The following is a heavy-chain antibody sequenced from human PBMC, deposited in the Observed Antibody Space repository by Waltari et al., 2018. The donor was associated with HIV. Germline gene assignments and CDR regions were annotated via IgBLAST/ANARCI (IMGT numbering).Heavy chain of an antibody. CDR2: IKSKADGGTT. V-gene: IGHV3-15*05. D-gene: IGHD3-22*01. CDR1: GFTFGNAW. J-gene: IGHJ4*02. CDR3: TTDEFYYGNSGYFDY. Sequence: EVQLVESGGDLVKPGGCLRLPCAAAGFTFGNAWMRWGRQAPGKGPEWVGRIKSKADGGTTDYAAPVKGRFTISRDDSKNTLYLQMNSLRFEDTAVYYCTTDEFYYGNSGYFDYWGQGTLVTVSS.